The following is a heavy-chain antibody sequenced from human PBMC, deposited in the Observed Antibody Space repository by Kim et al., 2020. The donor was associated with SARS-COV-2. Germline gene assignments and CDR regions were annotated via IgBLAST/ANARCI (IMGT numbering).Heavy chain of an antibody. D-gene: IGHD1-26*01. V-gene: IGHV6-1*01. CDR1: GDNVSTSSAT. Sequence: SQTLSLTCSISGDNVSTSSATWNWIRQSPARGLEWLGRTYFRSRWYFDSALSVKSRLTVNPDTSKNQFSLHLSSVTPEDTAVYYCVRERWELQLLFYMDVWGKGTTVTVS. CDR2: TYFRSRWYF. CDR3: VRERWELQLLFYMDV. J-gene: IGHJ6*03.